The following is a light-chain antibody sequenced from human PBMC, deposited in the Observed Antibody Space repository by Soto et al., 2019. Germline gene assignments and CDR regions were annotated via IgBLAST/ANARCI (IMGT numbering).Light chain of an antibody. CDR3: GTWDSSLSVG. Sequence: QSVLTQPPSVSAAPGQKVTISCSGSSSNIGNNYVSWYQQLPGTAHKLLMYDNNKRPSGIPDRFSGSKSGTSATLGISGLQTGDEADYYCGTWDSSLSVGFGGGTKLTVL. V-gene: IGLV1-51*01. CDR2: DNN. J-gene: IGLJ2*01. CDR1: SSNIGNNY.